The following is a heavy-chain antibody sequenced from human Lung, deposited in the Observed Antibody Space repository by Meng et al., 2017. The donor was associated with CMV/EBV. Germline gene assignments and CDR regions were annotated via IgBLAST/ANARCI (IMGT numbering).Heavy chain of an antibody. V-gene: IGHV3-30*02. CDR1: GFIFSSYG. CDR2: IRYDGSNK. D-gene: IGHD6-19*01. CDR3: AKDGWGKATSRIDY. Sequence: SXAASGFIFSSYGMHWVRQAPGKGLEWVAFIRYDGSNKYYADSVKGRFTISRDNSKNTLYLQMNSLRAEDTAVYYCAKDGWGKATSRIDYWGQGTLVTVSS. J-gene: IGHJ4*02.